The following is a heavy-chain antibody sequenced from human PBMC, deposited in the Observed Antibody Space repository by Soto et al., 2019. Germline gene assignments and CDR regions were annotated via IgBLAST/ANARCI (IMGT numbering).Heavy chain of an antibody. J-gene: IGHJ4*02. CDR1: GFTFSGYW. D-gene: IGHD4-4*01. CDR2: IKHDGSVQ. CDR3: ARAPYSNAWYRFDL. V-gene: IGHV3-7*03. Sequence: GSLRLACEAPGFTFSGYWMSWVRLAPGQGRGWVADIKHDGSVQYYVDSVKGRFTIPRDNAKKLLYLQMNGLRAEDTALYYCARAPYSNAWYRFDLWGQGTLVTVSS.